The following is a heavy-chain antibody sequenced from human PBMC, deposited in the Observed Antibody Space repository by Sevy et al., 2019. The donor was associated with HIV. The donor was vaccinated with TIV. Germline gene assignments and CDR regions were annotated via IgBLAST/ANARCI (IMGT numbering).Heavy chain of an antibody. V-gene: IGHV3-30-3*01. D-gene: IGHD1-26*01. CDR3: ARDLEVYGGWEQTSEGLDV. Sequence: GGSLRLSCAASGFTFSKYAMHWVRQAPGRGLEWVAVISYDGSNKYYADSVRGRVTILRDSAKKTLDLQMNSLGPEHTAVNYCARDLEVYGGWEQTSEGLDVWGQGTTVTVSS. J-gene: IGHJ6*02. CDR1: GFTFSKYA. CDR2: ISYDGSNK.